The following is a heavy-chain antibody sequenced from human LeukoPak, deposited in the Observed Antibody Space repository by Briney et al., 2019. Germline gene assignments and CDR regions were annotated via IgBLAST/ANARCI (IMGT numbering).Heavy chain of an antibody. CDR2: INPNSGGT. CDR1: GYAFTGYY. V-gene: IGHV1-2*02. CDR3: ARGLVERAGIAVAGS. J-gene: IGHJ4*02. D-gene: IGHD6-19*01. Sequence: VASVKVSCKASGYAFTGYYMHWVRQAPGQGLEWMGWINPNSGGTNYAQKFQGRVTMTRDTSISTAYMELSRLRSDDTAVYYCARGLVERAGIAVAGSWGQGTLVTVSS.